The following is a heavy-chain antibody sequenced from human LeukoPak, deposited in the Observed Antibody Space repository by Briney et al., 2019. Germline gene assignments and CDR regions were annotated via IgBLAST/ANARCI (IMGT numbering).Heavy chain of an antibody. D-gene: IGHD6-13*01. J-gene: IGHJ4*02. CDR1: GVSISSYY. CDR2: ISDSGNA. V-gene: IGHV4-59*01. CDR3: AKDRRSYSSSCENFDY. Sequence: MSSETLSLTCSVSGVSISSYYWTWIRQPPGKGLEWIGYISDSGNANYNPSLQSQVSISVDTSKNQFSLKLSSVTAADTAVYYCAKDRRSYSSSCENFDYWGQGTLVTVSS.